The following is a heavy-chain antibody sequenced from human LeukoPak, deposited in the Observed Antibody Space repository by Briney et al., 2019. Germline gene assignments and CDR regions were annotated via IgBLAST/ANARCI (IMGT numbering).Heavy chain of an antibody. D-gene: IGHD3-3*01. J-gene: IGHJ4*02. CDR3: AKDQLPAYYDFWSGYYAYFDY. CDR1: GFTFSSYA. CDR2: ISGSGGST. V-gene: IGHV3-23*01. Sequence: PGGSLRLSCAASGFTFSSYAMSWVRQAPGKGLEWVSAISGSGGSTYYADSVKGRFTISRDNSKNTLYLQMNSLGAEDTAVYYCAKDQLPAYYDFWSGYYAYFDYWGQGTLVTVSS.